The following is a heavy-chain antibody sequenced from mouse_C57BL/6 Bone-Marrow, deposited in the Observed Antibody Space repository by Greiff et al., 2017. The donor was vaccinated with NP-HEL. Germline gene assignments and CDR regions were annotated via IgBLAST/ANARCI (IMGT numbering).Heavy chain of an antibody. CDR2: IYPGSGSP. CDR3: ARLRISLLYFDV. V-gene: IGHV1-55*01. J-gene: IGHJ1*03. Sequence: QVQLQQPGAELVKPGASVKMSCKASGYTFTSYWLTWVKPRPGPGLEWIGDIYPGSGSPNYNEKFKSKATLTVDTSSSTAYMQLSSLTSEDSAVYYCARLRISLLYFDVWGTGTTVTVSS. CDR1: GYTFTSYW. D-gene: IGHD2-1*01.